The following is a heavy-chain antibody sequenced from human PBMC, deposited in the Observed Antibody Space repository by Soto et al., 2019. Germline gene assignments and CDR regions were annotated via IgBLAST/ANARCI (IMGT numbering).Heavy chain of an antibody. CDR3: ARLQAAAGDNALPSDY. V-gene: IGHV6-1*01. Sequence: SQTLSLTCAISGDGVATNIATWDWIRQSPSRGLEWLGRTYYRSKWYNDYAVSVKGRITINPDTSNNQFSLQLNSVTPDDTAVYYCARLQAAAGDNALPSDYWGLGTLVTVSS. D-gene: IGHD6-13*01. CDR1: GDGVATNIAT. CDR2: TYYRSKWYN. J-gene: IGHJ4*02.